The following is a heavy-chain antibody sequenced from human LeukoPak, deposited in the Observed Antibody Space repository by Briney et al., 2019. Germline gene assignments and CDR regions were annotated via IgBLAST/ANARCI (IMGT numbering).Heavy chain of an antibody. D-gene: IGHD2/OR15-2a*01. V-gene: IGHV4-38-2*02. CDR2: IYTSGST. CDR1: GYSISSGYY. Sequence: SETLSLTCTVSGYSISSGYYWGWIRQPPGKGLEWIGRIYTSGSTNYNPSLKSRVTISVDTSKNQFSLKLFSVTAADTAVYYCARDRPVSLSYYIDVWGKGTTVTISS. J-gene: IGHJ6*03. CDR3: ARDRPVSLSYYIDV.